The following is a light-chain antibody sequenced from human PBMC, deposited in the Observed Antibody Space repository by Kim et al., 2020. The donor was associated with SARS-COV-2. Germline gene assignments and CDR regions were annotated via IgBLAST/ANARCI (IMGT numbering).Light chain of an antibody. CDR3: QTWGPGIRV. J-gene: IGLJ3*02. V-gene: IGLV4-69*01. CDR1: SGHSSNA. Sequence: VKPPCTRGSGHSSNAIAWHQQQPAKGPRYLMKLNSDGNYIKGDGIPDRFSGSSSGAERYLSISSLQSEDEADYYCQTWGPGIRVFGGGTQLTVL. CDR2: LNSDGNY.